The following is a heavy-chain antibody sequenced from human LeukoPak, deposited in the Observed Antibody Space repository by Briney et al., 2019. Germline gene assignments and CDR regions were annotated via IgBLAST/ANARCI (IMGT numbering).Heavy chain of an antibody. CDR2: IYYSGST. D-gene: IGHD6-6*01. Sequence: SETLSLTCTVSGGSISSSSYYWGWIRQPPGKGLEWIGSIYYSGSTSFHPSLKSRVTMSVDTSKNQFSLRLSSVTAADTAVYYCARHRGSSSNFDSWGQGTLVTVSS. J-gene: IGHJ4*02. CDR1: GGSISSSSYY. V-gene: IGHV4-39*01. CDR3: ARHRGSSSNFDS.